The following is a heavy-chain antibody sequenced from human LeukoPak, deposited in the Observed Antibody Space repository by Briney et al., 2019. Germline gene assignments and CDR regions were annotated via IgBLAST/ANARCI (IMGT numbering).Heavy chain of an antibody. CDR3: ASSDYGDYEFDFDY. V-gene: IGHV3-30*04. CDR2: ISYDGSNK. J-gene: IGHJ4*02. Sequence: PGRPLRLSCAASGFAFSSYAMHWVRQAPGKGLEWVAVISYDGSNKYYADSVKGRFTISRDNSKNTLYLQMNSLRAEDTAVYYCASSDYGDYEFDFDYWGQGTLVTVSS. D-gene: IGHD4-17*01. CDR1: GFAFSSYA.